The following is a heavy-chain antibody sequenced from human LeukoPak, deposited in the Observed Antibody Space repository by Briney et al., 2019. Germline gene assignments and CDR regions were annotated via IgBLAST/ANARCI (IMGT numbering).Heavy chain of an antibody. D-gene: IGHD3-22*01. CDR1: GFTFSSYG. CDR3: AKENERSSGYFPDY. Sequence: GRSLRLSCAASGFTFSSYGMHWVRQAPGKGLEWVAVIWYDGSNKYYADSVKGRFTISRDNSKNTLYLQMNSLRAEDTAVYYCAKENERSSGYFPDYWGQGTLVTVSS. J-gene: IGHJ4*02. V-gene: IGHV3-33*06. CDR2: IWYDGSNK.